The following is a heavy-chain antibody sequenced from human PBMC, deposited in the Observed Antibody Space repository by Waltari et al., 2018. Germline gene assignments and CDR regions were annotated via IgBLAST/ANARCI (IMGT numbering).Heavy chain of an antibody. CDR1: GYSISSGYY. Sequence: QVQLQESGPGLVKPSETLSLPCAVSGYSISSGYYWGWIRQSPGKGLEWIGSIYHSGSTYYNPSLKSRVTISVDTSKNQFSLKLSSVTAADTAVYYCARRRTGTTLIDYWGQGTLVTVSS. D-gene: IGHD1-7*01. CDR2: IYHSGST. CDR3: ARRRTGTTLIDY. V-gene: IGHV4-38-2*01. J-gene: IGHJ4*02.